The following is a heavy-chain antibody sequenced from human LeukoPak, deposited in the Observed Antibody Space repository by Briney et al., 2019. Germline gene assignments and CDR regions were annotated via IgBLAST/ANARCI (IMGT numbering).Heavy chain of an antibody. CDR2: IYHSGST. J-gene: IGHJ4*02. Sequence: SETLSLTCTVSGYSISSGYYWGWIRQPPGKGLEWIGSIYHSGSTYYNPSLKSRVTISVDTSKNQFSLKLSSVTAADTAVYYCARQGSRTGFFYFDYWGQGTLVTVSS. CDR1: GYSISSGYY. CDR3: ARQGSRTGFFYFDY. V-gene: IGHV4-38-2*02. D-gene: IGHD1-14*01.